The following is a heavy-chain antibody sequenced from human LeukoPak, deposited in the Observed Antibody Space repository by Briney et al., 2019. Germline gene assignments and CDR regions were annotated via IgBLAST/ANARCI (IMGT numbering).Heavy chain of an antibody. CDR1: GFTFSSYW. CDR3: ARVSCGGDCYFDY. D-gene: IGHD2-21*01. CDR2: IKQDGSEK. Sequence: PGGSLRLSCAASGFTFSSYWMSWVRQAPGKGLEWVANIKQDGSEKYYVDSVKGRFTISRDNAKNSLYLQMNSLRAEDTAVYYCARVSCGGDCYFDYWGQGTLVTVSS. V-gene: IGHV3-7*01. J-gene: IGHJ4*02.